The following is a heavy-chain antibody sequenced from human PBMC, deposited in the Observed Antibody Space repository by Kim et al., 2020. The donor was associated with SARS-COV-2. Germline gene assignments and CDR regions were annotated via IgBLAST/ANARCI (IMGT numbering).Heavy chain of an antibody. J-gene: IGHJ4*02. CDR2: IYYTGST. CDR1: GDSINSGTFY. V-gene: IGHV4-31*03. D-gene: IGHD2-15*01. Sequence: SETLSLTCSVSGDSINSGTFYWAWIRHRPGKGLEWFGYIYYTGSTYYNPSLKSRVRISVDTSKTQMSLRLTSVTAADTAVYYCARGATSLGCCRGRTCQPYFFDHWGQGTRVTVS. CDR3: ARGATSLGCCRGRTCQPYFFDH.